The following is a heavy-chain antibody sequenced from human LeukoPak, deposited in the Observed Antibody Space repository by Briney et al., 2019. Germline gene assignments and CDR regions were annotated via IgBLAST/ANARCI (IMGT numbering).Heavy chain of an antibody. Sequence: GGSLRLSCAASGFTFSNYAMTWVRQAPGKGLKWVSTISGSGGSTDYADSVKGRFTISRDNSKNTLYLQMNGLGAEDTAVYYCAKSLPRGYIYGSDYWGQGTLVTVSS. V-gene: IGHV3-23*01. CDR2: ISGSGGST. CDR1: GFTFSNYA. CDR3: AKSLPRGYIYGSDY. J-gene: IGHJ4*02. D-gene: IGHD5-18*01.